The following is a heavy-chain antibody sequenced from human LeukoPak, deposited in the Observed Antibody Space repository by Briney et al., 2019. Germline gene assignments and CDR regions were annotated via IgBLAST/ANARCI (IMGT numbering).Heavy chain of an antibody. CDR3: AGSYSYYFDY. CDR1: GFTLSSYD. CDR2: ISYDGSKI. D-gene: IGHD3-10*01. J-gene: IGHJ4*02. V-gene: IGHV3-30*03. Sequence: PGGSLRLSCAASGFTLSSYDMHWVRQAPGKGLEWVAVISYDGSKIYYGDSVKGRFTISKDDSENTLYLQMNSLSAEDTAVYYCAGSYSYYFDYWGQGTLVTVSS.